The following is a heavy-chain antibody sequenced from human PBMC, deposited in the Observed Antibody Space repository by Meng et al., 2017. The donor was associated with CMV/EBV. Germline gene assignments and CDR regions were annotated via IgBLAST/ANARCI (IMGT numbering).Heavy chain of an antibody. CDR2: ISGSGGST. Sequence: GGSLRLSCTVSGGSISSYYWSWIRQPPGKGLEWVSAISGSGGSTYYADSVKGRFTISRDNSKNTLYLQMNSLRAEDTAVYYCAKVYYGYNYWDPFDYWGQGTLVTVSS. J-gene: IGHJ4*02. V-gene: IGHV3-23*01. CDR3: AKVYYGYNYWDPFDY. CDR1: GGSISSYY. D-gene: IGHD5-24*01.